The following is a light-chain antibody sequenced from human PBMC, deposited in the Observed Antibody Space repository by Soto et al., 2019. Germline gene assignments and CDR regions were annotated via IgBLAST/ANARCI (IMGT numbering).Light chain of an antibody. Sequence: EIVLTQSPGTLSLSPGERATLSCRASQSVSSSYLAWYQQKPGQAPRLLIYGASSRATGIPDWFSGSGSGTDFTLTISRLEPEDFAVYYCQQYGSSPLYTFGQGTKLESK. CDR3: QQYGSSPLYT. J-gene: IGKJ2*01. CDR1: QSVSSSY. V-gene: IGKV3-20*01. CDR2: GAS.